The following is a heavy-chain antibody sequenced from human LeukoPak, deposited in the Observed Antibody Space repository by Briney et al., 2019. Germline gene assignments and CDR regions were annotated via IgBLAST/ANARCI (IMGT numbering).Heavy chain of an antibody. CDR2: ISGSGGST. CDR1: GFTFSSYA. J-gene: IGHJ4*02. Sequence: GGSLRLSCAASGFTFSSYAMSWVRQAPGKGLEWVSAISGSGGSTYYADSVKGRFTISRDNSKNTLYLQMNSLRAEDTAVYYCARERGRDYYDSSGYYDYWGQGTLVTVSS. CDR3: ARERGRDYYDSSGYYDY. V-gene: IGHV3-23*01. D-gene: IGHD3-22*01.